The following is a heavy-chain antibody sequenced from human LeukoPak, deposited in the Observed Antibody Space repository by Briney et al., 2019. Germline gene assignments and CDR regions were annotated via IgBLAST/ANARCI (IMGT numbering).Heavy chain of an antibody. CDR3: AKSQGLGYSGYSYYFDY. D-gene: IGHD5-12*01. CDR1: GFTVSSYG. J-gene: IGHJ4*02. Sequence: GGSLRPSCAASGFTVSSYGMSWVRQAPGKGLEWVSAISGSGGSTYYADSVKGRFTISRDNSKNTLYLQMNSLRAEDTAVYYCAKSQGLGYSGYSYYFDYWGQGTLVTVSS. V-gene: IGHV3-23*01. CDR2: ISGSGGST.